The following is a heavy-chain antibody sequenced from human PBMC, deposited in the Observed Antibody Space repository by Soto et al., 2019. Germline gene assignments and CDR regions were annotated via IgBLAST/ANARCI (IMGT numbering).Heavy chain of an antibody. Sequence: EVQLLESGGGLVQPGGSLRLSCAASGFTFSSYAMSWVRQAPGKGLEWVSAISGSGGSTYYADSVKGRFTISRDNSKNRLYLQKNSLRAEDTAVYYCAKDMGGGYSSGYLGFDYWGQGTLVTVSS. J-gene: IGHJ4*02. CDR3: AKDMGGGYSSGYLGFDY. CDR2: ISGSGGST. CDR1: GFTFSSYA. D-gene: IGHD3-22*01. V-gene: IGHV3-23*01.